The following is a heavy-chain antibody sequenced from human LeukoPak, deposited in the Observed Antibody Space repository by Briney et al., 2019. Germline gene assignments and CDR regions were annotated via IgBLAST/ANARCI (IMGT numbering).Heavy chain of an antibody. J-gene: IGHJ4*02. D-gene: IGHD6-19*01. Sequence: PGGSLRLSCVASGFPFSSYWMSWVRQAPGKGLEWVANIKQDGSEKYYVDSVKGRFTISRDNAKNSLYLQMNSLRAEDTAVYYCARGVPVAGLDFWGQGTLVTVSS. CDR3: ARGVPVAGLDF. CDR1: GFPFSSYW. CDR2: IKQDGSEK. V-gene: IGHV3-7*03.